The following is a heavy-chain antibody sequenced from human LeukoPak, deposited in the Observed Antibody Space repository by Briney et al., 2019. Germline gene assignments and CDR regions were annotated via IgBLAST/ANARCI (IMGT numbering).Heavy chain of an antibody. CDR3: VRGARVYSSGWFASRFDY. V-gene: IGHV3-48*01. D-gene: IGHD6-19*01. Sequence: PGGTLRLSCVASGFIFSDYDTYWVRQAPGQGLEWVSYISTSDNTRYYADSVKGRFTISRDKATNSVYLQMNTLRVDDTAVYYCVRGARVYSSGWFASRFDYWGQGTPVIVSS. J-gene: IGHJ4*02. CDR2: ISTSDNTR. CDR1: GFIFSDYD.